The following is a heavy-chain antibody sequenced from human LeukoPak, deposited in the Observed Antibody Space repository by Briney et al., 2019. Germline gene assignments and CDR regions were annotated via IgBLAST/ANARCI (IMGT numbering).Heavy chain of an antibody. J-gene: IGHJ5*02. V-gene: IGHV4-30-2*01. CDR2: IYHSGST. CDR3: ARASDDWFDP. CDR1: GGSISSGGYS. D-gene: IGHD6-6*01. Sequence: TASETLSLTCAVSGGSISSGGYSWSWIRQPPGKGLEWIGYIYHSGSTYYNPSLKSRVTIPVDRSKNQFSLKLSSVTAADTAVYYCARASDDWFDPWGQGTLVTVSS.